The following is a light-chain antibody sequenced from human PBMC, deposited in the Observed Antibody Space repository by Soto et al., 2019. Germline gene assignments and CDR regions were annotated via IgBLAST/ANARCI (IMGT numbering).Light chain of an antibody. Sequence: EIVMTQSPATLSVSPGERVTLSCRASQSVSSNLAWYQQRPGQAPRLLIYGASTRATGIPARFSGTGSGTEFPLTISSLQSEDFAVYYCQQYNNRPQAFGQGTKVEIK. J-gene: IGKJ1*01. CDR3: QQYNNRPQA. CDR2: GAS. V-gene: IGKV3-15*01. CDR1: QSVSSN.